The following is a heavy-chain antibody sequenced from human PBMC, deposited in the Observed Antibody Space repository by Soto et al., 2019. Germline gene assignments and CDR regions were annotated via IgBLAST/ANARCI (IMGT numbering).Heavy chain of an antibody. Sequence: NPGGSLRLSCAASGFTFSSYSMNWVRQAPGKGLEWVSSISSSSSYIYYADSVKGRFTISRDNAKDSLYLQMNSLRAEDTAVYYCARDLSPIRTFDIWGQGTMVTVSS. CDR2: ISSSSSYI. J-gene: IGHJ3*02. CDR3: ARDLSPIRTFDI. V-gene: IGHV3-21*01. CDR1: GFTFSSYS.